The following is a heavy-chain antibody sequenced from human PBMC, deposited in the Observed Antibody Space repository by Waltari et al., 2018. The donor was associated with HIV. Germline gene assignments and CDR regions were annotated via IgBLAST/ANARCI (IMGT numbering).Heavy chain of an antibody. CDR1: GIAFDFFT. CDR3: VGDRTSLTTGDFDS. J-gene: IGHJ4*02. V-gene: IGHV3-21*02. D-gene: IGHD1-1*01. CDR2: ISRGSSFS. Sequence: ELVESGGGIFKPGQSLRLSCNASGIAFDFFTMTWVRQAPGRGLEWVASISRGSSFSYYSDSFKGRISISRDNAKKSLFLQMNSLTADDTGLYFCVGDRTSLTTGDFDSWGQGVPVIVSS.